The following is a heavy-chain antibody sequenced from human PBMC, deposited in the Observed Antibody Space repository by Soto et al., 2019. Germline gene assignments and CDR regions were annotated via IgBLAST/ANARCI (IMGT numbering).Heavy chain of an antibody. CDR2: IYHSGST. Sequence: SETLSLTCAVSGGSISRGGYSWSWIRQPPGKGLEWIGYIYHSGSTYYNPSLKSRVTISVDRSKNQFSLKLSSVTAADTAVYYCARADCISTSCPLFDPWGQGTLVTVSS. J-gene: IGHJ5*02. D-gene: IGHD2-2*01. CDR1: GGSISRGGYS. CDR3: ARADCISTSCPLFDP. V-gene: IGHV4-30-2*01.